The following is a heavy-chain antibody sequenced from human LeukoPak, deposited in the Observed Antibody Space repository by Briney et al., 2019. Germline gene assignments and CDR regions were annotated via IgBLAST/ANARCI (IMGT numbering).Heavy chain of an antibody. V-gene: IGHV3-15*01. CDR3: ARDQGQRYFDL. CDR1: GFTFSNAW. J-gene: IGHJ2*01. CDR2: IKSKTDGGTT. Sequence: GGSLRLSCAASGFTFSNAWMSWVRQAPGKGLEWVGRIKSKTDGGTTDYAAPVKGRFTISRDDSKNTLYLQMNSLKTEDTAVYYCARDQGQRYFDLWGRGTLVTVSS.